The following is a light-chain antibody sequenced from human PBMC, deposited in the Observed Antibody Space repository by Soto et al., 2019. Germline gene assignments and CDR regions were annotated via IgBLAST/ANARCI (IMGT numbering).Light chain of an antibody. CDR3: QQDYNYTKT. V-gene: IGKV1-5*01. CDR2: AAS. Sequence: DIQMTQSPSTLSASVGDRVTITCRASQSTSSWLAWYQQTPGKAPKVMIYAASSLQSGVPSRFSGSGSGTDFTLTISSLQPEDFATYYCQQDYNYTKTFGQGTKVDIK. J-gene: IGKJ1*01. CDR1: QSTSSW.